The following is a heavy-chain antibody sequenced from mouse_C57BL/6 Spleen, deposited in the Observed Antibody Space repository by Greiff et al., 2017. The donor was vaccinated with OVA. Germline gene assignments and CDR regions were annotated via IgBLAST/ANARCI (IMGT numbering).Heavy chain of an antibody. CDR3: AREGYDGMLAY. CDR1: GYAFSSSW. V-gene: IGHV1-82*01. Sequence: QVQLKQSGPELVKPGASVKISCKASGYAFSSSWMNWVKQRPGKGLEWIGRIYPGDGDTNYNGKFKGKATLTADKSSSTAYMQLSSLTSEDSAVYFCAREGYDGMLAYWGQGTLVTVSA. CDR2: IYPGDGDT. J-gene: IGHJ3*01. D-gene: IGHD2-3*01.